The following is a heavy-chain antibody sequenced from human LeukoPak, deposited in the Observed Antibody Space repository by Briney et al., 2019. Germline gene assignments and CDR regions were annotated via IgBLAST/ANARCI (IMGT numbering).Heavy chain of an antibody. J-gene: IGHJ4*02. D-gene: IGHD5-18*01. CDR2: MQSTGNS. CDR3: ARDKRHSYGRYFDH. CDR1: GDSISTYH. Sequence: SETVSLTCSVSGDSISTYHWDWIRKPPGKGLEWIGYMQSTGNSKYNPSLRSRVTMFVDTSKNQVALILSSVTAADTAVYYCARDKRHSYGRYFDHWGQGALVTVSS. V-gene: IGHV4-59*01.